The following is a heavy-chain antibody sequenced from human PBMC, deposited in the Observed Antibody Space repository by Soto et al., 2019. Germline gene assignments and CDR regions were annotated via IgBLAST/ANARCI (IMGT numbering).Heavy chain of an antibody. J-gene: IGHJ6*03. V-gene: IGHV3-9*01. CDR2: VSWNSGSI. Sequence: EVQLVESGGGLVQPGRSLRLSCAASGFTFDDYAMHWVRQAPGKGLEWVSGVSWNSGSIGYADSVKGRFTISRDNAKNALYLQMNSRRAEDTALYYCAKEYSAYIDVWGKGTTVTVSS. CDR3: AKEYSAYIDV. CDR1: GFTFDDYA. D-gene: IGHD2-21*01.